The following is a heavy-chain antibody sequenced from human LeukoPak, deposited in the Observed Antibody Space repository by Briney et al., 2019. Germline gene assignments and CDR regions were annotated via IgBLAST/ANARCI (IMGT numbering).Heavy chain of an antibody. CDR1: GFTFSSYG. V-gene: IGHV3-33*06. Sequence: GRSLRLSCAASGFTFSSYGMHWVRRAPGKGLEWVAVIWYDGSNKYYADSVKGRFTISRDNSKNTLYLQMNSLRAEDTAVYYCAKADIGTYFFDSWGQGTLVTVSS. D-gene: IGHD1-26*01. CDR2: IWYDGSNK. CDR3: AKADIGTYFFDS. J-gene: IGHJ4*02.